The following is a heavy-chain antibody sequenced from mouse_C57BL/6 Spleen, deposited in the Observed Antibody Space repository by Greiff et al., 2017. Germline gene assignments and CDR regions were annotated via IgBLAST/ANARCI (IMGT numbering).Heavy chain of an antibody. J-gene: IGHJ3*01. Sequence: DVMLVESGGDLVKPGGSLKLSCAASGFTFSSYGMSWVRQTPDKRLEWVATISSGGSYTYYPDSVKGRLTIARDNAKNTQYLQMSSLNSEATAMYCCARQMYGYDVAYWGQGTLVTVSA. D-gene: IGHD2-2*01. V-gene: IGHV5-6*02. CDR1: GFTFSSYG. CDR2: ISSGGSYT. CDR3: ARQMYGYDVAY.